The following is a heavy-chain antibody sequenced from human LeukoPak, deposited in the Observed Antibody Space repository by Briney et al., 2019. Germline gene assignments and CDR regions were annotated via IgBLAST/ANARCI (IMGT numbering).Heavy chain of an antibody. CDR1: GFTVTSNY. CDR2: LSCDGST. CDR3: ATDHSLDY. J-gene: IGHJ4*02. V-gene: IGHV3-53*01. D-gene: IGHD6-13*01. Sequence: GGSLRLSCAASGFTVTSNYMSWVRQAPGKGLEWVSVLSCDGSTCYVDSVKGRFNNSRHNSKNTVYLQMNSLRTEDTAVYYCATDHSLDYWGQGTLDTVSS.